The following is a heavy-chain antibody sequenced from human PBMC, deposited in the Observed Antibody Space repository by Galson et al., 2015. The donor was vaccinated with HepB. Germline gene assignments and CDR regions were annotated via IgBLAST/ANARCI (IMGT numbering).Heavy chain of an antibody. D-gene: IGHD3-3*01. CDR1: GDIFNDDA. Sequence: SVKVSCKASGDIFNDDAITWVRQASGQGLEWLGGVIPILGLTSSAQNFQGRVTITADKSTFTAYMELSSLTSEDAGVYYCARGRSWTYNFWSGPHYFYSMDVWGEGTTVTVSS. V-gene: IGHV1-69*10. CDR2: VIPILGLT. CDR3: ARGRSWTYNFWSGPHYFYSMDV. J-gene: IGHJ6*03.